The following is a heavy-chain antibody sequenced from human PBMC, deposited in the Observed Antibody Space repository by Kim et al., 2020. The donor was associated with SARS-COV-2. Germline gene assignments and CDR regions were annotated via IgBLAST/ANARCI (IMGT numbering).Heavy chain of an antibody. Sequence: SETLSLTCTVSGGSISSSSYYWGWIRQPPGKGLEWIGSIDYSGSTYYNWSLKSRVTISVDTSKNQFSLKLSSVTAADTAVYYCARLRQTITIFGVVQNWFDPWGQGTLVTVSS. D-gene: IGHD3-3*01. J-gene: IGHJ5*02. CDR1: GGSISSSSYY. V-gene: IGHV4-39*01. CDR3: ARLRQTITIFGVVQNWFDP. CDR2: IDYSGST.